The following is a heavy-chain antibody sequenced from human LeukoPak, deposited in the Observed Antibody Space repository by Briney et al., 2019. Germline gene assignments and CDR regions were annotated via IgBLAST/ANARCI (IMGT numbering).Heavy chain of an antibody. D-gene: IGHD1-26*01. CDR3: AKGPSHYSWIYRYFDY. CDR2: LSWDSTNI. CDR1: GFTFVDYA. Sequence: GRSLRLSCAASGFTFVDYAMHWVRQAPGKGLEWVSGLSWDSTNIGYADSVKGRFTISRDNAKNSLSLQMSSLRVEDTAFYYCAKGPSHYSWIYRYFDYWGQEPWSPSPQ. J-gene: IGHJ4*01. V-gene: IGHV3-9*01.